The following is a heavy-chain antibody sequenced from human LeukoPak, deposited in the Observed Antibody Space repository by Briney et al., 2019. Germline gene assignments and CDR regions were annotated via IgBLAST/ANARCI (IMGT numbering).Heavy chain of an antibody. CDR2: INPNSGGT. CDR1: GYTFTGYY. V-gene: IGHV1-2*02. Sequence: ASVKVSCKASGYTFTGYYIHWVRQAPGQGLEWMGWINPNSGGTNYAQKFQGRVTMTRDTSIRTAYMELSRLRSDDTAMYYCARYYIEGRCFDYWGQGTLVTVSS. CDR3: ARYYIEGRCFDY. J-gene: IGHJ4*02. D-gene: IGHD3-10*01.